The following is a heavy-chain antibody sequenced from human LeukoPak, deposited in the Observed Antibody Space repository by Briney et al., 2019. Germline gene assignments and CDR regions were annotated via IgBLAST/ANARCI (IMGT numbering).Heavy chain of an antibody. CDR2: INHSGTI. V-gene: IGHV4-34*01. CDR1: GGSFSGYY. D-gene: IGHD1-26*01. Sequence: SETLSLTCAVYGGSFSGYYWSWIRQPPGKGLEWIGEINHSGTINYNPSLKSRVTISVDTSKNQFSLKMSSVTAADTAVYYCARGRQWELPTHFDYWGQGTLVTVSS. J-gene: IGHJ4*02. CDR3: ARGRQWELPTHFDY.